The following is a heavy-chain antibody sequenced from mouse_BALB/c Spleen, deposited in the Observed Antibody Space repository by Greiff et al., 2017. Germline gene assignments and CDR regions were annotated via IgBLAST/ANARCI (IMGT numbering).Heavy chain of an antibody. J-gene: IGHJ4*01. CDR1: GFTFSDYY. V-gene: IGHV5-4*02. CDR2: ISDGGSYT. Sequence: EVHLVESGGGLVKPGGSLKLSCAASGFTFSDYYMYWVRQTPEKRLEWVATISDGGSYTYYPDSVKGRFTISRDNAKNNLYLQMSSLKSEDTAMYYCAREGTTMITTGYAMDYWGQGTSVTVSS. CDR3: AREGTTMITTGYAMDY. D-gene: IGHD2-4*01.